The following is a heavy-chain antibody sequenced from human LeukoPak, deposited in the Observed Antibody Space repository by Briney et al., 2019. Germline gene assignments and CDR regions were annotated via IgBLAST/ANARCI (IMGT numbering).Heavy chain of an antibody. CDR3: ASYCGGDCYSWGAFAI. J-gene: IGHJ3*02. V-gene: IGHV4-4*02. CDR1: GGSISSSNW. D-gene: IGHD2-21*02. CDR2: IYHSGST. Sequence: PSGTLSLTCAVSGGSISSSNWWSWVRQPPGKGLEWIGEIYHSGSTNYNPSLKSRVTISVDKSRNQFSLKLSSVTAAATAVYYCASYCGGDCYSWGAFAIWGQGTMVTVSS.